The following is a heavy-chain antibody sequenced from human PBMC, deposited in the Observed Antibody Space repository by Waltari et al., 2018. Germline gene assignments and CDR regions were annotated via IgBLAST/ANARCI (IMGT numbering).Heavy chain of an antibody. CDR1: GFSLSTSGMR. CDR3: ARISPRTYYYDSSGYDYYFDY. D-gene: IGHD3-22*01. Sequence: QVTLKESGPALVKPTQTLTLTCTFSGFSLSTSGMRVSWIRQPPGKALEWLARIDWDDDKFYSTSLKTRLTISKDTSKNQVVLTMTNMDPVDTATYYCARISPRTYYYDSSGYDYYFDYWGQGTLVTVSS. J-gene: IGHJ4*02. V-gene: IGHV2-70*04. CDR2: IDWDDDK.